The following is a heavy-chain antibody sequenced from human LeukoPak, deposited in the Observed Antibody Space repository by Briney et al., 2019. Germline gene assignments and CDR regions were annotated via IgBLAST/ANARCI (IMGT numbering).Heavy chain of an antibody. J-gene: IGHJ4*02. CDR3: ARDHGSGYSGYIDAYFDY. CDR2: ISYDGSNK. V-gene: IGHV3-30*04. D-gene: IGHD5-12*01. CDR1: GFTFSSYA. Sequence: GGSLRLSCAASGFTFSSYAMHWVRQAPGKGLEWVAVISYDGSNKYYADSVKGRFTISRDNSKNTLYLQMNSLRAEDTAVYYCARDHGSGYSGYIDAYFDYWGQGTLVTVSS.